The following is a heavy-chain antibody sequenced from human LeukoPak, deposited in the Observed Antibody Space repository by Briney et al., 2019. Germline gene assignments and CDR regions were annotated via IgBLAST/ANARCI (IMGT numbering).Heavy chain of an antibody. CDR3: AKHTYSYDTSVLEGAFDI. V-gene: IGHV3-23*01. CDR2: ISGSGGST. Sequence: GGSLRLSCAASGFTFSSYAMSWVRQAPGKGLEWVSAISGSGGSTYYADSVKGRFTISRDNSKNTLYLQMNSLRAEDTAVYYCAKHTYSYDTSVLEGAFDIWGQGTMVTVSS. J-gene: IGHJ3*02. CDR1: GFTFSSYA. D-gene: IGHD3-22*01.